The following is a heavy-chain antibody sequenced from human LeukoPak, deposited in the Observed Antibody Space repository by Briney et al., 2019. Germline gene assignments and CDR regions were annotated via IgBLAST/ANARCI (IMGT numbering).Heavy chain of an antibody. J-gene: IGHJ4*02. D-gene: IGHD1-1*01. Sequence: GGSLRLSCAASGFTFNNYEMNWVRQAPGKGLEWISYISSRGGTIYYADSVKGRFTISRGNAENSLYLQMNSLRAEDTAVYYCVRDNSTVRYDYWGQGTLVTVSS. CDR2: ISSRGGTI. CDR3: VRDNSTVRYDY. V-gene: IGHV3-48*03. CDR1: GFTFNNYE.